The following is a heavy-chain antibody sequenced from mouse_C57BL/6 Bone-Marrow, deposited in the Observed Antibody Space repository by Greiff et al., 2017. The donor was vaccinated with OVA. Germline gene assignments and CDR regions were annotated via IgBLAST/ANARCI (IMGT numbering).Heavy chain of an antibody. CDR1: GYTFTDYY. Sequence: VKLQESGAELVRPGASVKLSCKASGYTFTDYYINWVKQRPGQGLEWIARIYPGSGNTYYNEKFKGKATLTAEKSSSTAYMQLSSLTSEDSAVYFCARDLTVAWFAYWGQGTLVTVSA. CDR3: ARDLTVAWFAY. V-gene: IGHV1-76*01. J-gene: IGHJ3*01. D-gene: IGHD4-1*01. CDR2: IYPGSGNT.